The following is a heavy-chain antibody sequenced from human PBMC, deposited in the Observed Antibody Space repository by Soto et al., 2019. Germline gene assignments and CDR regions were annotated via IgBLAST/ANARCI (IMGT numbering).Heavy chain of an antibody. CDR2: IYPGDSDI. Sequence: GESLKISCKGSGFSFTNYWIGWVRQMPGKGLEWMGDIYPGDSDIRYSPSFRGQVTISADKSITTAYLQWSSLKASDTAMYYCARHQGSQYYFDYWGQGTLVTVSS. CDR3: ARHQGSQYYFDY. J-gene: IGHJ4*02. D-gene: IGHD3-10*01. CDR1: GFSFTNYW. V-gene: IGHV5-51*01.